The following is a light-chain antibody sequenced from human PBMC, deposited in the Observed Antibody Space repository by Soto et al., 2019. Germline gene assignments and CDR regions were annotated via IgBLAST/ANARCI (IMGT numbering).Light chain of an antibody. CDR3: QQRSNSYT. J-gene: IGKJ2*01. V-gene: IGKV3-11*01. CDR1: QSVSSY. CDR2: DAS. Sequence: EIVLTQSPATLSLSPGERATLSCRASQSVSSYLAWYQQKPGQAPRLLIYDASNRATGIPARFSGSGSGTVFTLTISSQEPEDFAVYYCQQRSNSYTFGQGTKLESK.